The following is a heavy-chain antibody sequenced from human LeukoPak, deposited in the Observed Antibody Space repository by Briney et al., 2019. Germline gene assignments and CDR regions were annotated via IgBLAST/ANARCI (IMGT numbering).Heavy chain of an antibody. CDR3: VKDRQWELLSYFDY. CDR1: GFTFSSYA. V-gene: IGHV3-23*01. J-gene: IGHJ4*02. CDR2: ISGSGGST. Sequence: PGGSLRLSCAASGFTFSSYAMSWVRQAPGKGLEWVSAISGSGGSTYYADSVKGRFTISRDNSKNTLYLQMNSLRAEDTAVYYCVKDRQWELLSYFDYWGQGTLVTVSS. D-gene: IGHD1-26*01.